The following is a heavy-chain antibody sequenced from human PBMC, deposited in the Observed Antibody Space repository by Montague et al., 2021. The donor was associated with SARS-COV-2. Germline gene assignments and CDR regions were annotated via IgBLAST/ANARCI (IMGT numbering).Heavy chain of an antibody. D-gene: IGHD2-15*01. CDR2: IYYSGST. V-gene: IGHV4-39*01. J-gene: IGHJ5*02. CDR3: ARQGPIVVVVAAARGWFDP. CDR1: GGSISSSSYY. Sequence: SETRSLTCTVSGGSISSSSYYWGWIRQPPGKGLEWIGSIYYSGSTYYNPSLKSRVTISVDTSKNQFSLKLSSVTAADTAVYYCARQGPIVVVVAAARGWFDPWGQGTLVTVSS.